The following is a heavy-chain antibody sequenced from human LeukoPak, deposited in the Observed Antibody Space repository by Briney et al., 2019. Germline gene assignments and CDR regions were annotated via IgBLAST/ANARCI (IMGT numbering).Heavy chain of an antibody. J-gene: IGHJ4*01. Sequence: PGGSLRLSCAASGFTFSSYWMNWVRQAPGKGLEWVANIKQDGSEKYYVDSVKGRFTISRDNAKNSLYPQMNSLRAEDTAVYYCARDHLGRAATGPSLVDWGHGTLVTVSS. CDR2: IKQDGSEK. CDR1: GFTFSSYW. CDR3: ARDHLGRAATGPSLVD. D-gene: IGHD6-13*01. V-gene: IGHV3-7*01.